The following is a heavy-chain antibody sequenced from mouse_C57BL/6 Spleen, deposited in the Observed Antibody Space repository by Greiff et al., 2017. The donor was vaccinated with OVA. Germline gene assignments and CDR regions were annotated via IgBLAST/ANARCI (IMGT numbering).Heavy chain of an antibody. D-gene: IGHD1-1*01. Sequence: QVQLQQPGAELVRPGTSVKLSCKASGYTFTSYWMHWVKQRPGQGLEWIGVIDPSDSYTNYNQKFKGKATLTVDTSSSTAYMQLSSLTSEDSAVYYCARDYGSSDDYWGQGTTLTVSS. V-gene: IGHV1-59*01. CDR1: GYTFTSYW. CDR3: ARDYGSSDDY. CDR2: IDPSDSYT. J-gene: IGHJ2*01.